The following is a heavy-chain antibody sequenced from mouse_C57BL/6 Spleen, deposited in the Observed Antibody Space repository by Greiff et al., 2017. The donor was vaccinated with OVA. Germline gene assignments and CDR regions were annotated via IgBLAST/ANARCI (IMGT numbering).Heavy chain of an antibody. CDR1: GYSFTGYY. V-gene: IGHV1-42*01. CDR3: ARDGSGYRFAY. CDR2: INPSTGGT. Sequence: VQLQQSGPELVKPGASVKISCKASGYSFTGYYMNWVKQSPEKSLEWIGEINPSTGGTTYNQKFKAKATLTVDKSSSTAYMQLKSLTSEDSAVYYCARDGSGYRFAYWGQGTLVTVSA. J-gene: IGHJ3*01. D-gene: IGHD3-2*02.